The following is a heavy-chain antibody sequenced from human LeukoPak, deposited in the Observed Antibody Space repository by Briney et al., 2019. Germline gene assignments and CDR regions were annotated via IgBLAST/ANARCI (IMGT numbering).Heavy chain of an antibody. J-gene: IGHJ4*02. Sequence: LSLPCTVSGGSIRSYYWSWIRQPPGKGLEWIGYIYYSGSTNYNPSLKSRVSISVDTSKNQFSLKVSSVTAADTSVYYCARTGSTVTMLYPFDHWGQGTLVTVAS. CDR1: GGSIRSYY. CDR3: ARTGSTVTMLYPFDH. D-gene: IGHD4-17*01. CDR2: IYYSGST. V-gene: IGHV4-59*01.